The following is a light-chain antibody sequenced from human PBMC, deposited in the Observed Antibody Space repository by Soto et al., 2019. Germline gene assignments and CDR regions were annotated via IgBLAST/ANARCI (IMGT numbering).Light chain of an antibody. CDR1: QSVSNNY. CDR3: QQYGNSPRT. CDR2: DTS. Sequence: EMVLTQSPGTLSLSPGERATLSCRASQSVSNNYLAWFQQTPGQAPRLLIYDTSRRATGIPDRFSGSGSGTDFTLTISRLEPEDSAMYYCQQYGNSPRTFGQGTKVEIK. V-gene: IGKV3-20*01. J-gene: IGKJ1*01.